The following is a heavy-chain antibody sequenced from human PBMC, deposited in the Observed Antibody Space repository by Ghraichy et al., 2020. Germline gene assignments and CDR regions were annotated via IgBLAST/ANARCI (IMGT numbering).Heavy chain of an antibody. V-gene: IGHV3-21*01. CDR3: ARLQPVYYYYYGMDV. Sequence: SCAASGFTFSSYSMNWVRQAPGKGLEWVSSISSSSSYIYYADSVKGRFTISRDNAKNSLYLQMNSLRAEDTAVYYCARLQPVYYYYYGMDVWGQGTTVTVSS. D-gene: IGHD4-11*01. CDR2: ISSSSSYI. CDR1: GFTFSSYS. J-gene: IGHJ6*02.